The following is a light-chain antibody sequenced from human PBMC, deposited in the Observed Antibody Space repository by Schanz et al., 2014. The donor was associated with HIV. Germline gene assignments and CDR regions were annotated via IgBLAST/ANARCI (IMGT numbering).Light chain of an antibody. Sequence: QSALTQPASVSGSPGQSITISCTGPNSDINFYYYVSWFQQHPGKAPQLMIYDGSRRPSGVSNRFSGSKSGNTASLTISGLQAEDEADYYCSSYTSSSTHVVFGGGTKLTVL. CDR1: NSDINFYYY. V-gene: IGLV2-14*03. CDR2: DGS. J-gene: IGLJ2*01. CDR3: SSYTSSSTHVV.